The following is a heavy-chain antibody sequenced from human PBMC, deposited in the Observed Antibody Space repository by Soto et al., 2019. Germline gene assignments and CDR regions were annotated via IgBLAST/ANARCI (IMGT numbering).Heavy chain of an antibody. CDR2: IYYSGST. D-gene: IGHD1-26*01. CDR1: GGSISSSSYY. Sequence: SETLSLTCTVSGGSISSSSYYWGWIRQPPGKGLEWIGSIYYSGSTYYNPSLKSRVTISVDTSKNQFSLKLSSVTAADTAVYYCARVSEWELLREKQIDYWGQGTLVTVSS. CDR3: ARVSEWELLREKQIDY. V-gene: IGHV4-39*01. J-gene: IGHJ4*02.